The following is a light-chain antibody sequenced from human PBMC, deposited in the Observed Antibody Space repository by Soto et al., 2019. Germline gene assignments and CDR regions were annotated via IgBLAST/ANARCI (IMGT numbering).Light chain of an antibody. CDR3: SSYTSSSTF. Sequence: QSSLAHPPSVSGSPGQSVTISCTGTSIYVGSYNRVSWYQQPPGTAPKLMIYEVSNRPSGVPDRFSGSKSGNTASLTISGLQAEDEADYYCSSYTSSSTFFGTGTKVTVL. CDR2: EVS. V-gene: IGLV2-18*02. J-gene: IGLJ1*01. CDR1: SIYVGSYNR.